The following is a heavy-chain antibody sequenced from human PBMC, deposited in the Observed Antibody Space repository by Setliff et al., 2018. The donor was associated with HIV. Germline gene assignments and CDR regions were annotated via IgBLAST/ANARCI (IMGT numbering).Heavy chain of an antibody. J-gene: IGHJ4*02. Sequence: ASVKVSCKASGYSFTDHYMHWVRQAPGQGLEWMGWINPRSGGTNYAQKFQGTVTMTRDTSINTAYMELSRLRSDDTAVYYCATFDYNLLTGCPCWGQGTLVTVSS. CDR2: INPRSGGT. CDR3: ATFDYNLLTGCPC. D-gene: IGHD3-9*01. V-gene: IGHV1-2*02. CDR1: GYSFTDHY.